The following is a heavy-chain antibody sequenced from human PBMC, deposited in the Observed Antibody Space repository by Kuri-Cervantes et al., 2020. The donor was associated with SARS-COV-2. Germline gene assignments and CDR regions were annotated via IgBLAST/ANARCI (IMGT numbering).Heavy chain of an antibody. Sequence: SVKVSCKASGGTFSSYAISWVRQAPGQGLEWMGRIIPILGIANYAQKFQGRVTITADKSTSTAYMELSSLRSEDTAVYYCARRSGSYYSYYFDYWGQGTLVTVSS. CDR1: GGTFSSYA. V-gene: IGHV1-69*04. CDR3: ARRSGSYYSYYFDY. J-gene: IGHJ4*02. CDR2: IIPILGIA. D-gene: IGHD1-26*01.